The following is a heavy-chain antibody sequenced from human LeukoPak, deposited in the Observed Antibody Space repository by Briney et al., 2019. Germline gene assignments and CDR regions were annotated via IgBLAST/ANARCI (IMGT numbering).Heavy chain of an antibody. Sequence: SETLSLTCAVYGGSFSGYYWSWIRQPPGKGLEWIGEINHSGSTNYNPSLKSRVTISVDTSKNQCSLKLSSVTAADTAVYYCARAGYCSSTSCMDVWGQGTTVTVSS. J-gene: IGHJ6*02. D-gene: IGHD2-2*01. V-gene: IGHV4-34*01. CDR1: GGSFSGYY. CDR2: INHSGST. CDR3: ARAGYCSSTSCMDV.